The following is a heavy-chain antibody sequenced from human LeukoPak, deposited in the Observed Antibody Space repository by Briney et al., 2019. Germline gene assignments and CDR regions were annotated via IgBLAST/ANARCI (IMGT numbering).Heavy chain of an antibody. V-gene: IGHV4-39*01. J-gene: IGHJ4*02. Sequence: SETLSLTCTVSGASISTSSYYWGWIRQPPGKGLEWIGSIYYSGSTYYNPSLKSRVTISVDTSKNQFSLKLSSVTAADTAVYYCARSATGATDSFDYWGQGTLVTVSS. CDR3: ARSATGATDSFDY. CDR2: IYYSGST. D-gene: IGHD1-26*01. CDR1: GASISTSSYY.